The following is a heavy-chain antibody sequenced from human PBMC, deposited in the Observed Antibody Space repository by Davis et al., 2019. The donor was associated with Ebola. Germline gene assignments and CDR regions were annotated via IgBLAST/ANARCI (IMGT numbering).Heavy chain of an antibody. D-gene: IGHD1-14*01. J-gene: IGHJ5*02. CDR3: ARDRHAGWFDP. CDR2: IFYSGST. Sequence: PSETLSLTCTVSGGSISSYYWSWIRQPPGKGLEWIGYIFYSGSTNYNPSLKSRVTISVDTSKNQFSLKLSSVTAADTAVYYCARDRHAGWFDPWGQGTLVTVSS. CDR1: GGSISSYY. V-gene: IGHV4-59*12.